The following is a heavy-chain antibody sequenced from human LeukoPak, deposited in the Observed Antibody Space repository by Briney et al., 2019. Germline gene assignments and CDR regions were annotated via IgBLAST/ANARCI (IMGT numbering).Heavy chain of an antibody. V-gene: IGHV1-18*01. J-gene: IGHJ4*01. CDR1: GYTFTSYG. CDR2: ISVYNGDT. CDR3: ARVVVVAATEVPYYFDY. D-gene: IGHD2-15*01. Sequence: GASVKVSCKASGYTFTSYGIASVRQAPGQGLEWMGWISVYNGDTKYGQKFQGGVTMTTDTATNTAYMEVRSLRSDDAAVYYCARVVVVAATEVPYYFDYWGHGTLVTVSS.